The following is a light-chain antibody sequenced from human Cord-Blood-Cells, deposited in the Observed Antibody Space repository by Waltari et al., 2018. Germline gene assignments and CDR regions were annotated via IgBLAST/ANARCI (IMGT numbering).Light chain of an antibody. V-gene: IGLV2-14*01. CDR1: SSDAGGYNY. Sequence: QSALTQPASVSGSPGQSITISCTGTSSDAGGYNYVSWYQQHPGKAPKLMIYEVSNRFSGSKSGNTASLTISGLQAEDEADYYCSSYTSSSTGVFGGGTKLTVL. J-gene: IGLJ2*01. CDR2: EVS. CDR3: SSYTSSSTGV.